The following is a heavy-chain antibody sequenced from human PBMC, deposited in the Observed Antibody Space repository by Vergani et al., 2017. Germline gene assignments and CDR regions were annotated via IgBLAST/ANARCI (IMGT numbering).Heavy chain of an antibody. J-gene: IGHJ4*02. CDR2: IYSGGST. V-gene: IGHV3-66*02. CDR1: GFTVSSNY. Sequence: EVQLVESGGGLVQPGGSLRLSCAASGFTVSSNYMSWVRQAPGKGLEWVSVIYSGGSTYYADSVKGRFTISRDNSKNTLYLQMNSLRAEDTAVYYCARVPERSYFGYWGQGTLVTVSS. CDR3: ARVPERSYFGY. D-gene: IGHD1-1*01.